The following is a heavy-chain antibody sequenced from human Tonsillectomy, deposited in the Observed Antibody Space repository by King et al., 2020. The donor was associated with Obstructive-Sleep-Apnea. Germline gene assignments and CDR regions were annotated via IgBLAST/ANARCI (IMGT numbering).Heavy chain of an antibody. Sequence: VQLVESGGGLVQPGGSLRLSCAASGFTFSTYAMSWVRQAPGKGLEWVSGRTGSGGRTYYADSVKGRFTSSRDNSKNTLYLQMNSLRAEDTALYYCAKDEGGRGGDDDYWGQGTLVTVSS. CDR3: AKDEGGRGGDDDY. V-gene: IGHV3-23*04. CDR1: GFTFSTYA. CDR2: RTGSGGRT. J-gene: IGHJ4*02. D-gene: IGHD2-21*02.